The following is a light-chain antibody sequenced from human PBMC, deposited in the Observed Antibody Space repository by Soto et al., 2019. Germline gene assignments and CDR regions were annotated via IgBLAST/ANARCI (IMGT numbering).Light chain of an antibody. J-gene: IGKJ1*01. Sequence: DIQMTQSPSTLSASVGDRVTITCRASQRISSWLAWYQQKPGKAPKLLIYKASSLESGVPSRFSGSGSGTDFTLTISSLQTDDFATYYCQQYNSYSRTFGQGTKVAIK. CDR1: QRISSW. V-gene: IGKV1-5*03. CDR2: KAS. CDR3: QQYNSYSRT.